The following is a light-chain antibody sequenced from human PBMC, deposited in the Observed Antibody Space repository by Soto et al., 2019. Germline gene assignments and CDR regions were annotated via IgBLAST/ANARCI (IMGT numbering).Light chain of an antibody. CDR1: QTISSW. V-gene: IGKV1-5*01. J-gene: IGKJ1*01. CDR3: QQYASYWT. CDR2: AAS. Sequence: DIQMTQSPSTLSGSVGDRVTITCRASQTISSWLAWYQQKPGKAPKLLIYAASNLEGGVPSRFSGSGSGTDFTLTISRLQPDDSATYYCQQYASYWTFGQGTKVDIK.